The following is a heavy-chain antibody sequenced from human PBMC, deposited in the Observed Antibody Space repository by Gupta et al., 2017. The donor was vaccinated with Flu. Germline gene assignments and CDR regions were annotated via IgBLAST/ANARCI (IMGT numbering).Heavy chain of an antibody. CDR2: INHSGST. Sequence: QVQLQQWGAGLLKPSETLSLTCAVYGGSFSGYYWSWIRQPPGKGLEWIGEINHSGSTNYNPSLKSRVTISVDTSKNQFSLKLSSVTAADTAVYYCARGGGSSGSYAAYWGQGTLVTVSS. CDR3: ARGGGSSGSYAAY. D-gene: IGHD3-22*01. CDR1: GGSFSGYY. V-gene: IGHV4-34*01. J-gene: IGHJ4*02.